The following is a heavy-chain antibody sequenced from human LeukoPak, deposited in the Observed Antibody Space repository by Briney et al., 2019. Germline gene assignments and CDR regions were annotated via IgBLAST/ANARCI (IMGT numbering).Heavy chain of an antibody. CDR1: GGAVSTGFYY. CDR3: ARYGSYVNYFDN. V-gene: IGHV4-31*03. J-gene: IGHJ4*02. CDR2: IYNTGNT. D-gene: IGHD1-26*01. Sequence: SETLSLTCIVSGGAVSTGFYYWSWIRQHPGKGLEWIGYIYNTGNTYYNSSLKSRVTISIDTSKNQFSLRLNSVTAADTAVYYCARYGSYVNYFDNWGQGSLDSVSS.